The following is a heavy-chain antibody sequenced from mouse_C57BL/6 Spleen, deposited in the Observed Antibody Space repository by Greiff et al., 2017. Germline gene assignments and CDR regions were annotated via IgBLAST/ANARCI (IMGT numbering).Heavy chain of an antibody. V-gene: IGHV6-3*01. J-gene: IGHJ1*03. CDR3: TGTSRYFDV. CDR1: GFTFSNYW. CDR2: IRLKSDNYAT. Sequence: EVQLVESGGGLVQPGGSMKLSCVASGFTFSNYWMNWVRQSPEKGLEWVAQIRLKSDNYATHYAESVKGRFTISRDDSKSSVYLQMNNLRAEDTGSYYCTGTSRYFDVWGTGTTVTVSS. D-gene: IGHD2-10*02.